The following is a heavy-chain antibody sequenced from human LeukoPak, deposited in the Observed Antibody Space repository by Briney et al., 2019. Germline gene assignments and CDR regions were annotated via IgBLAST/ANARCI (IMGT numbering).Heavy chain of an antibody. Sequence: VASVKVSCKASGYTFTRYYVHWVRQAPGQGPEWMGIINPSDGISTTSQKFQGRLTLTRDTSTRTVYMDLNSLRSEDTAVYFCARGGELITLVRGVMTDGAFDYWGQGTLVTVSS. CDR2: INPSDGIS. V-gene: IGHV1-46*01. D-gene: IGHD3-10*01. J-gene: IGHJ4*02. CDR3: ARGGELITLVRGVMTDGAFDY. CDR1: GYTFTRYY.